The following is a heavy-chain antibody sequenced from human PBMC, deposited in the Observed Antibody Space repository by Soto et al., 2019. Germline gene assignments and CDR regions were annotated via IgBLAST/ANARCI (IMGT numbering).Heavy chain of an antibody. CDR1: GGSFSGYY. Sequence: QVQLQQWGAGLLKPSETLSLTCAVYGGSFSGYYWSWIRQPPGKGLEWIGEINHSGSTNYNPSLKSRVTISVDTSMNLFSLKLSSVPAADTAVYYCARGLGDYDFWSGPIENRCYNYYYYMDFWGKGTTVTVSS. V-gene: IGHV4-34*01. J-gene: IGHJ6*03. CDR3: ARGLGDYDFWSGPIENRCYNYYYYMDF. D-gene: IGHD3-3*01. CDR2: INHSGST.